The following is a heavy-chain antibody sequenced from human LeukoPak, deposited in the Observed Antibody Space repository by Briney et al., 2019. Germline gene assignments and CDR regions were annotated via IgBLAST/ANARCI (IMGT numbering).Heavy chain of an antibody. J-gene: IGHJ5*02. CDR2: IYPDDSRA. D-gene: IGHD2/OR15-2a*01. Sequence: GESLKISCRGSGYSFFAYWIAWVRQMPGKGLEYMGIIYPDDSRARYSPSFQGQVTISVDMSISTAYLQWSSLKASDTAIYFCASFPGPTFAHNRFDPGGQGTLVTVS. CDR1: GYSFFAYW. V-gene: IGHV5-51*01. CDR3: ASFPGPTFAHNRFDP.